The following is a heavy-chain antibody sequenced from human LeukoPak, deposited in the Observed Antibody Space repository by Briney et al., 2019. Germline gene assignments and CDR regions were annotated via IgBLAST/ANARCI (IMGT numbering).Heavy chain of an antibody. D-gene: IGHD1-26*01. V-gene: IGHV2-5*08. Sequence: PSETLSLTCTVSGGSISSYYWSWIRQPPGKALEWLALIYWDDDKRYSPSLKSRLTITKDTSKNQVVLTMTNMDPVDTATYYCAHRSPYSGSWSYILAFDIWGQGTMVTVSS. CDR2: IYWDDDK. CDR3: AHRSPYSGSWSYILAFDI. J-gene: IGHJ3*02. CDR1: GGSISSYYW.